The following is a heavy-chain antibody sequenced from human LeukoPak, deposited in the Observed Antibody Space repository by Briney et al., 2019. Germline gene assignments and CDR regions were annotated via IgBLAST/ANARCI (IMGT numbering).Heavy chain of an antibody. Sequence: PGGSLRLSCAASGFTFSSYSMNWVRQAPGKGLEWVSSISSSSSYIYYADSVKGRFTISRDNAKNSLYLQMNSLRAEDTAVYYCARESRQLDGVYYYYYMDVWGKGTTVTVSS. CDR1: GFTFSSYS. CDR2: ISSSSSYI. D-gene: IGHD6-13*01. J-gene: IGHJ6*03. CDR3: ARESRQLDGVYYYYYMDV. V-gene: IGHV3-21*01.